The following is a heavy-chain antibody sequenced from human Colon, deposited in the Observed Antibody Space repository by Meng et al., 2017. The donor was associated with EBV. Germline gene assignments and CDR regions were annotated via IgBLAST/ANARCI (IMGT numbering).Heavy chain of an antibody. D-gene: IGHD1-14*01. CDR3: ARGRRNEPLFDY. V-gene: IGHV1-69*13. CDR1: GGSFSTHT. Sequence: QGRLLQPGAEVKKPGSSVKAACKTAGGSFSTHTFSWVRQAPGQGLEWMGGLIAVFDKTKAAPRFQDRVTFTADESTSTAYMELSSLTFDDTAVYFCARGRRNEPLFDYWGQGTLVTVSS. J-gene: IGHJ4*02. CDR2: LIAVFDKT.